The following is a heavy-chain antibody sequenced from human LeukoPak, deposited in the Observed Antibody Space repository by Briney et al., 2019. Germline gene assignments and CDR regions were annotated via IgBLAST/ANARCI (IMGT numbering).Heavy chain of an antibody. CDR2: IRPGGTTT. D-gene: IGHD3-9*01. V-gene: IGHV3-74*03. CDR1: GFTFSTYW. CDR3: ARDLDWILFDY. J-gene: IGHJ4*02. Sequence: WGSLRLSCAASGFTFSTYWMHWVRQAPGKGLVWLARIRPGGTTTAYSDSGKCRLTISRDNAKNTLFLQMNSLSAEDTDVYYCARDLDWILFDYWGQGTLVTVSS.